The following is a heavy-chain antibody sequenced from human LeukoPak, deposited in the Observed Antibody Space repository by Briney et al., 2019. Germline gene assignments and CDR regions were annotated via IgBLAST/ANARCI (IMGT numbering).Heavy chain of an antibody. V-gene: IGHV3-21*01. CDR3: ARDRGYSYVIIDY. D-gene: IGHD5-18*01. CDR1: GSTFSSYS. CDR2: ISSSSSYI. Sequence: GGSLRLSCAASGSTFSSYSMNWVRQAPGKGLEWVSSISSSSSYIYYADSVKGRFTISRDNAKNSLYLQMNSLRAEDTAVYYCARDRGYSYVIIDYWGQGTLVTVSS. J-gene: IGHJ4*02.